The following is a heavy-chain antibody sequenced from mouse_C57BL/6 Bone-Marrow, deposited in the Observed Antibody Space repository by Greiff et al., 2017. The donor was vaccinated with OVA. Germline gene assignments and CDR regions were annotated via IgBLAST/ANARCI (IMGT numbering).Heavy chain of an antibody. CDR2: INPNNGGT. D-gene: IGHD1-1*01. CDR1: GYTFTDYN. Sequence: DVKLVESGPELVKPGASVKIPCKASGYTFTDYNMDWVKQSHGKSLEWIGDINPNNGGTIYNQKFKGKATLTVDKSSSTAYMELRSLTSEDTAVYYCARWGTTVAPFAYWGQGTLVTVSA. J-gene: IGHJ3*01. CDR3: ARWGTTVAPFAY. V-gene: IGHV1-18*01.